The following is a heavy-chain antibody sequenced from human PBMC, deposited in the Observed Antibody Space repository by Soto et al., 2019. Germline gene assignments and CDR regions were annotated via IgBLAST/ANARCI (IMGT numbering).Heavy chain of an antibody. CDR1: GYTFTSYG. J-gene: IGHJ5*01. CDR2: ISAYNGNT. Sequence: ASVKVSCKASGYTFTSYGISWVRQAPGQGLEWMGWISAYNGNTNYAQKLQGRVTMTTDTSTSTAYMELRSLRSDDTAVYYCARDEPHILLYVILTGYCVYNCFDSRGQATLVTVFS. V-gene: IGHV1-18*01. D-gene: IGHD3-9*01. CDR3: ARDEPHILLYVILTGYCVYNCFDS.